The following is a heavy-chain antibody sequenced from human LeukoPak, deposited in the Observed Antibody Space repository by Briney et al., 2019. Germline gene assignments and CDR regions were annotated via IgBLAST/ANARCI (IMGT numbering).Heavy chain of an antibody. J-gene: IGHJ3*02. CDR3: AKDRLWFGEVYDAFDI. V-gene: IGHV3-21*01. CDR1: GFTFSSYS. D-gene: IGHD3-10*01. CDR2: ISSSSSYI. Sequence: GGSLRLSCAASGFTFSSYSMNWVRQAPGKGLEWVSSISSSSSYIYYADSVKGRFTISRDNAKNSLYLQMNSLRAEDTAVYYCAKDRLWFGEVYDAFDIWGQGTMVTVSS.